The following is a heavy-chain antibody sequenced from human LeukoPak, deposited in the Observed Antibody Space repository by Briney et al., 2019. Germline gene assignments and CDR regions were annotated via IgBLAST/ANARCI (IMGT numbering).Heavy chain of an antibody. J-gene: IGHJ4*02. CDR2: ISAYNGNT. Sequence: ASVKVSCKASGYTFTSYGLSWVRQAPGQGLEWMGWISAYNGNTNYAQKLQGRVTMTTDTSTSTAYMELRSLRSDDTAVYYCARDKQLDYYDSSGYYYHPYFDYWGQGTLVTVSS. D-gene: IGHD3-22*01. CDR1: GYTFTSYG. V-gene: IGHV1-18*01. CDR3: ARDKQLDYYDSSGYYYHPYFDY.